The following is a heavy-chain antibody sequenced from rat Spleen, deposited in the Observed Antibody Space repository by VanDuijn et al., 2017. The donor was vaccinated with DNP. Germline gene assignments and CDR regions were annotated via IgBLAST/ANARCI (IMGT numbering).Heavy chain of an antibody. V-gene: IGHV5S23*01. CDR2: INTGGGNT. Sequence: EVQLVESGGGLIQPGRSLKLSCTASGFIFRNYDMAWVRQAPTKGLEWVASINTGGGNTYYRDSVKGRFTISRDNAKSTLYLQMNSLRSEDKATYYCARPYEYTTDYPPFDYWGQGVMVTVSS. CDR1: GFIFRNYD. D-gene: IGHD1-6*01. J-gene: IGHJ2*01. CDR3: ARPYEYTTDYPPFDY.